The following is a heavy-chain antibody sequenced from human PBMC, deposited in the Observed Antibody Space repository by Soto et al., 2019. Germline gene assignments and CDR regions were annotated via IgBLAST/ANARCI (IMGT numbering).Heavy chain of an antibody. CDR3: ARLAAAGVDY. Sequence: PSETLYLTSTFSGGTISIYYLSGIRQPPGKGLEWIGYIYYSGSTNYNPSLKSRVTISVDTSKNQFSLKLSSVTAADTAVYYCARLAAAGVDYWGQGTLVTV. V-gene: IGHV4-59*01. CDR1: GGTISIYY. CDR2: IYYSGST. J-gene: IGHJ4*02. D-gene: IGHD6-13*01.